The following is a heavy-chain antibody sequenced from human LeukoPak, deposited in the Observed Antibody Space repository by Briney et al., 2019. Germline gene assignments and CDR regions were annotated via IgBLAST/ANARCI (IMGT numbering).Heavy chain of an antibody. D-gene: IGHD2/OR15-2a*01. Sequence: SVKGSCKASGDTFTSDGISWVRHGPVQGLEWVGGIIPIFGTANYAQKFQGRVTITPDKYTSTAYMELSSLRSEDTAVYYCARVNTNWFDSWGQGTLVTVSS. V-gene: IGHV1-69*06. CDR3: ARVNTNWFDS. CDR1: GDTFTSDG. CDR2: IIPIFGTA. J-gene: IGHJ5*01.